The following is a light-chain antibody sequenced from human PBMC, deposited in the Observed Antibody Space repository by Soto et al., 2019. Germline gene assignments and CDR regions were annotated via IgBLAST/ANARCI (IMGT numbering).Light chain of an antibody. CDR3: CSYAGSHYV. CDR2: EVS. CDR1: SSDVGSYNL. Sequence: QSVLTQPASVSGSPGQSITISCTGTSSDVGSYNLVSWYQQHPGKAPKLMTYEVSKWPSGISNRFSGSKSGNTASLTISGLQAEDEGDYYCCSYAGSHYVFGTGTKVTVL. J-gene: IGLJ1*01. V-gene: IGLV2-23*02.